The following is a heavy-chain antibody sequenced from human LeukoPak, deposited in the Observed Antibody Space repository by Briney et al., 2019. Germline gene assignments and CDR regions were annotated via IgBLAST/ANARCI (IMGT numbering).Heavy chain of an antibody. J-gene: IGHJ3*02. D-gene: IGHD3-22*01. Sequence: PSETLSLTCTVSGGSISSSTFYWGWIRQPPGKGLEWIGSLYYSGSTYYNPFLKSRVTISVDTSKNQFSLKLSSVTAADTAVYFCARGPYSYDSSGAFDIWGQGTMVTVSS. CDR3: ARGPYSYDSSGAFDI. CDR2: LYYSGST. V-gene: IGHV4-39*01. CDR1: GGSISSSTFY.